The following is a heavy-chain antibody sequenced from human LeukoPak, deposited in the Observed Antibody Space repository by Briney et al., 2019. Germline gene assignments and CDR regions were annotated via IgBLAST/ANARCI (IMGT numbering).Heavy chain of an antibody. CDR1: GGSISSGSYY. V-gene: IGHV4-61*02. J-gene: IGHJ5*02. CDR3: ARHAFGVVINNWFDP. CDR2: IYTSGST. D-gene: IGHD3-3*01. Sequence: SETLSLTCTVSGGSISSGSYYWSWIRQPAGKGLEWIGRIYTSGSTNYTPSLKSRVTISVDTSKNQFSLKLSSVTAADTAVYYCARHAFGVVINNWFDPWGQGTLVTVSS.